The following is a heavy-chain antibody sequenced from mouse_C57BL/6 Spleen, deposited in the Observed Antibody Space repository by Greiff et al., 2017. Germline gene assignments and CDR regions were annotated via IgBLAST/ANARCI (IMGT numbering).Heavy chain of an antibody. Sequence: QVQLQQPGAELVKPGASVKMSCKASGYTFTSYWITWVKQRPGQVLEWIGDIYPGSGSTNYNEKFKGKATLTVDTSSSTAYMQLSSLTSEDSAVYYCARSAYYSIYPGDWGPGTTLTVSS. CDR2: IYPGSGST. CDR3: ARSAYYSIYPGD. V-gene: IGHV1-55*01. J-gene: IGHJ2*01. CDR1: GYTFTSYW. D-gene: IGHD2-5*01.